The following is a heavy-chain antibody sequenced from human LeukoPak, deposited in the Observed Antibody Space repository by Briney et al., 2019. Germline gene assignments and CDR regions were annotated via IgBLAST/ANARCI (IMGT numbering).Heavy chain of an antibody. CDR1: GFSVSSNY. CDR2: IYSGGST. J-gene: IGHJ3*02. V-gene: IGHV3-53*01. D-gene: IGHD2-21*02. CDR3: ARVGGAYCGGDCRRAFDI. Sequence: GGSLRLSCAASGFSVSSNYMSWVRQAPGKGLEWVSVIYSGGSTYYADSVKGRFTISRDNSKDTLYLQMNSLRVEDTAMYYCARVGGAYCGGDCRRAFDIWGQGTVVTVSS.